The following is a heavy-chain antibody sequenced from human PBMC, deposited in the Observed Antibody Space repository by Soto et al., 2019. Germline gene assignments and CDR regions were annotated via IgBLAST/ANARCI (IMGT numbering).Heavy chain of an antibody. J-gene: IGHJ6*02. Sequence: EVQLVETGGGLIQPGGSLRLSCAASGFTVSSNSMSWVRQAPGKGLEWVSVIYSGGSTYYADSVKGRFTISRDNSKNTLYLQMNSLRAEDTAVYYCARETGITIFGVVTFDGMDVWGQGTTVTVSS. D-gene: IGHD3-3*01. V-gene: IGHV3-53*02. CDR3: ARETGITIFGVVTFDGMDV. CDR2: IYSGGST. CDR1: GFTVSSNS.